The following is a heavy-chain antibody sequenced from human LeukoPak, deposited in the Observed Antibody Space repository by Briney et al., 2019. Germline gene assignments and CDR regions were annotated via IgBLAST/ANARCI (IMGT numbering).Heavy chain of an antibody. V-gene: IGHV1-69*04. D-gene: IGHD1-14*01. Sequence: SVKVSCKASGGIFSNQAIAWVRQAPGQGLEWMGRIIPMIGTAKSAQRFQGRVTFTADTSTNTAYMELSSLTSEDTAFYYCAKGATVGKEALHIWGQGALVTVSS. CDR3: AKGATVGKEALHI. CDR2: IIPMIGTA. CDR1: GGIFSNQA. J-gene: IGHJ3*02.